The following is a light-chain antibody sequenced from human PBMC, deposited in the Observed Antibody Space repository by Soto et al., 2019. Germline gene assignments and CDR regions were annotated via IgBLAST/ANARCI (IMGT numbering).Light chain of an antibody. J-gene: IGLJ1*01. CDR1: SSDLGAYNF. CDR2: EVS. Sequence: SVLTQPASVSGSPGQSITISCTGTSSDLGAYNFVSWYQQYPGEAPKLIIYEVSNRPSGVSTRFSGSKSGNTASLTVSGLQTEDEADYHCSSYTTRRTYVFGTGTKVTVL. CDR3: SSYTTRRTYV. V-gene: IGLV2-14*01.